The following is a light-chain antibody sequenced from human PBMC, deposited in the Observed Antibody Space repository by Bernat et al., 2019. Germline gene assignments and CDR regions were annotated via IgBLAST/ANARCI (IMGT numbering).Light chain of an antibody. CDR3: QQYNSYPWT. J-gene: IGKJ1*01. Sequence: DIQMTQSPSTQSASVGDRVTITCRASQSIDSWLAWYQQKPGKAPKILIYKASSLESGVPSRFSGSGSGTEFTLTISSLQPDDFATYYCQQYNSYPWTFGQGTKVEIK. V-gene: IGKV1-5*03. CDR1: QSIDSW. CDR2: KAS.